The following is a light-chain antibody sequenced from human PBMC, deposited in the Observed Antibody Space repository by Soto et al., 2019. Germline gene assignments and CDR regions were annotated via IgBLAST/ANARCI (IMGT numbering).Light chain of an antibody. V-gene: IGKV1-9*01. CDR1: QGISSY. CDR3: QQLNTFPVT. CDR2: ASS. J-gene: IGKJ5*01. Sequence: DIQLTQSPSFLSASVGDRVTITCRASQGISSYLAWYQQTPGKAPKLLIYASSTLQSGVPSRFSGSGSGTEFTLTISSLQPEGFATYYCQQLNTFPVTFCQGTRLDI.